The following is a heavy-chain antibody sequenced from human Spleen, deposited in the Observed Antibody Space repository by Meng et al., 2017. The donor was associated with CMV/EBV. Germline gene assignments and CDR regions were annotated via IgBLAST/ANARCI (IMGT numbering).Heavy chain of an antibody. D-gene: IGHD3-16*02. CDR3: ARYRVWGTYRPYYFDY. CDR1: GASIRSYY. J-gene: IGHJ4*02. CDR2: ISKTGST. Sequence: SETLSLTCTVSGASIRSYYWSWIRQSPGKGLEWIGYISKTGSTDHNPSLKSRVAILADTSKNQFSLRLTSVTAADTAVYFCARYRVWGTYRPYYFDYWGQGRLVTVSS. V-gene: IGHV4-59*01.